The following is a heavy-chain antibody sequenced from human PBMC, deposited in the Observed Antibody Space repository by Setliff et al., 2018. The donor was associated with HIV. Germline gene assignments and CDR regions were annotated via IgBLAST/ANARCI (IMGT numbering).Heavy chain of an antibody. V-gene: IGHV4-59*11. D-gene: IGHD3-22*01. CDR1: GGSINSHY. CDR2: IYFTGIT. Sequence: SETLSLTCTVSGGSINSHYWSWIRQPPGKGLEYIGYIYFTGITNYNPSLQSRVTISIDTSKNQFSLKLSSVTATDTAVYYCARDSDYYDSSGRHIRLFDYWGQGTLVTVSS. CDR3: ARDSDYYDSSGRHIRLFDY. J-gene: IGHJ4*02.